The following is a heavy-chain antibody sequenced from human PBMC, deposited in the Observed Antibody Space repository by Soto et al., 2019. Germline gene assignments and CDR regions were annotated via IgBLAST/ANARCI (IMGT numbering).Heavy chain of an antibody. Sequence: SETLSLTCAVYGGSFSGYYWSWIRQPPGMGLEWIGEIDHSGSTNYNPSLKSRVTISVDTSKKQFSLKLNSVTAADSAVYYCARYWINWLDPWGQGALVTVSS. J-gene: IGHJ5*02. CDR1: GGSFSGYY. V-gene: IGHV4-34*01. CDR2: IDHSGST. CDR3: ARYWINWLDP. D-gene: IGHD1-1*01.